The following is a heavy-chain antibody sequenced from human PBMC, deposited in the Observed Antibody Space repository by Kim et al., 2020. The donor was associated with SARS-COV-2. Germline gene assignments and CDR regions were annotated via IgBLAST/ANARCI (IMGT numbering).Heavy chain of an antibody. V-gene: IGHV4-4*07. J-gene: IGHJ5*02. CDR3: ARDTMAIGWFDP. Sequence: TYNPSLKSRVTMSVDTSKNQFSLKRSSVTAADTAVYYCARDTMAIGWFDPWGQGTLVTVSS. D-gene: IGHD3-3*01.